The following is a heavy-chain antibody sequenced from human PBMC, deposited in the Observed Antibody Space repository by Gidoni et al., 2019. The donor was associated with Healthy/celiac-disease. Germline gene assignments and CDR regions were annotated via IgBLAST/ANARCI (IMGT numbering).Heavy chain of an antibody. D-gene: IGHD2-15*01. V-gene: IGHV4-31*03. Sequence: QVQLQASGPGLVKPLQTLSLTCTVSSGSISSGGYYWSWIRQHPGTGLEWIGYIYYSGSTYYNPSLKIRVTISVDTSKTQFSLKLGSVTAADTAVYCCGRDTRRGQGHDPFDIWGQGTMVTVSS. CDR3: GRDTRRGQGHDPFDI. J-gene: IGHJ3*02. CDR2: IYYSGST. CDR1: SGSISSGGYY.